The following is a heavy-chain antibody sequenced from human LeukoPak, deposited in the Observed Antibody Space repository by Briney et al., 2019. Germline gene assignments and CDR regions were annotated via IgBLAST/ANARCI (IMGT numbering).Heavy chain of an antibody. CDR3: AREGNGDLGY. D-gene: IGHD4-17*01. Sequence: GGSLRLSCAASGFTFNSYWMHWVRQAPGKGLVWVSLIYTDGSSTRYAGSVKGRFTISRDNAEDTVYLQMNSLRAEDTAVYYCAREGNGDLGYWGQGTLVTVSS. V-gene: IGHV3-74*01. CDR2: IYTDGSST. J-gene: IGHJ4*02. CDR1: GFTFNSYW.